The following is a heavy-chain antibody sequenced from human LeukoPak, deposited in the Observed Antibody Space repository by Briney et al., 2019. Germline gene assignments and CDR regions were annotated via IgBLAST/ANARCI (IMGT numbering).Heavy chain of an antibody. J-gene: IGHJ3*02. Sequence: ASVKVSCKASGYTFTSYGITWVRQAPGQGPEWMGWISAYNGNTNYAQKLQGRVTMTTDTSTSTAYMELRSLRSDDTAVYYCARDSPYYYDSSGYLFVDAFDIWGQGTMVTVSS. CDR1: GYTFTSYG. D-gene: IGHD3-22*01. CDR2: ISAYNGNT. CDR3: ARDSPYYYDSSGYLFVDAFDI. V-gene: IGHV1-18*01.